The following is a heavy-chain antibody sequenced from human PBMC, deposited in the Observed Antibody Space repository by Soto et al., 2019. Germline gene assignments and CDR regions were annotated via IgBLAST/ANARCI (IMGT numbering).Heavy chain of an antibody. Sequence: QVQLVESGGGVVQPGRSLRLSCAASGFTFSSYAMHWVRQAPGKGLEWVAVMSYDGSNKYYADSVKGRFTISRDNSKNTLYLQMNSLRAEDTAVYYCARDKSPYSSGGQNRHFDYWGHGTLVTVAS. V-gene: IGHV3-30-3*01. CDR2: MSYDGSNK. CDR1: GFTFSSYA. D-gene: IGHD6-19*01. J-gene: IGHJ4*01. CDR3: ARDKSPYSSGGQNRHFDY.